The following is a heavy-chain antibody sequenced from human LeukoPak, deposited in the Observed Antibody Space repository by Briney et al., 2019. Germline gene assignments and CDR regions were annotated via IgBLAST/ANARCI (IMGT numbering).Heavy chain of an antibody. J-gene: IGHJ5*02. CDR1: GGSISSYY. CDR2: IYYTGST. D-gene: IGHD6-13*01. CDR3: ARDAYSSSEVDWFDP. V-gene: IGHV4-59*01. Sequence: SETPSLTCIVSGGSISSYYWSWIRQPPGKGLEWIGYIYYTGSTNYNPSLKSRVTISVDTSKNQFSLKLSSVTAADMAVYYCARDAYSSSEVDWFDPWGQGTLVTVSS.